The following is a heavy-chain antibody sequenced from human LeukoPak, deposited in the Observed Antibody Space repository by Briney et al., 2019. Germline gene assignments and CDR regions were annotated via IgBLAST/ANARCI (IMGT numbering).Heavy chain of an antibody. J-gene: IGHJ5*02. CDR1: GGSIGSYY. D-gene: IGHD6-19*01. CDR2: IYYSGST. Sequence: SETLSLTCTVSGGSIGSYYWSWIRQPPGKGLEWIGYIYYSGSTNYNPSLKSRVTISVDTSRNQFSLKLSSVTAADTAVYYCARGSHSSAPFDPWGQGTLVTVSS. CDR3: ARGSHSSAPFDP. V-gene: IGHV4-59*01.